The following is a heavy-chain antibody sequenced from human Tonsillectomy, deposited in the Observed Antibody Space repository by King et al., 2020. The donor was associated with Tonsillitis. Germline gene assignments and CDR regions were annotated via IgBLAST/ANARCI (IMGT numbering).Heavy chain of an antibody. J-gene: IGHJ4*02. CDR2: ISADNGDT. CDR3: AGGNIPPPSLNYFVY. CDR1: GYTFTSNA. Sequence: VQLVQSGAEVKKPGASVKVSCKASGYTFTSNALNWVRQAPGQRLEWMGSISADNGDTRYSQKFQGRVTITRDTSASTAYMELSSLRSEDTAVYYCAGGNIPPPSLNYFVYWGQGTLVPVSS. V-gene: IGHV1-3*01. D-gene: IGHD2-2*02.